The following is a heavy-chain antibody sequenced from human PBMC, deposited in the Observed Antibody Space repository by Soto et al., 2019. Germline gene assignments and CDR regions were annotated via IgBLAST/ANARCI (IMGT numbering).Heavy chain of an antibody. CDR1: GDSVSSNSAA. D-gene: IGHD6-19*01. CDR2: TYYRSKWYN. V-gene: IGHV6-1*01. J-gene: IGHJ3*02. CDR3: ARSRWDEQWLVQDAFDI. Sequence: SQTLSLTCAISGDSVSSNSAAWNWIRQSPSRGLEWLGRTYYRSKWYNDYAVSVKSRITINPDTSKNQFSLQLNSVTPEDTAVYYCARSRWDEQWLVQDAFDIWGQGTMVTVSS.